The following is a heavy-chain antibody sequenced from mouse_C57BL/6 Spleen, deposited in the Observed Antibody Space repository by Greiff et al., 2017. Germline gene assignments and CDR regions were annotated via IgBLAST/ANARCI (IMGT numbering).Heavy chain of an antibody. V-gene: IGHV1-26*01. Sequence: EVQLQQSGPELVKPGASVKISCKASGYTFTDYYMNWVKQSHGKSLEWIGDINPNNGGTSYNQKFKGKATLTVDKSSSTAYMELRSLTSEDSAVYYCARDAGGSSYDYWGQGTTLTVSS. J-gene: IGHJ2*01. CDR3: ARDAGGSSYDY. D-gene: IGHD1-1*01. CDR2: INPNNGGT. CDR1: GYTFTDYY.